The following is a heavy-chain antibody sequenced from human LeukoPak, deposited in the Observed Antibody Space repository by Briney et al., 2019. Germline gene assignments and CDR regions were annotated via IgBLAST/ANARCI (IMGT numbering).Heavy chain of an antibody. CDR1: GGSISSYY. V-gene: IGHV4-59*12. Sequence: SETLSLTCTVSGGSISSYYWSWIRQPPGKGLEWIGYIYYSGSTNYNPSLKSRVTISVDTSKNQFSLKLSSVTAADTAVYYCARDVDSSGYYFDYWGQGTLVTVSS. CDR3: ARDVDSSGYYFDY. CDR2: IYYSGST. D-gene: IGHD3-22*01. J-gene: IGHJ4*02.